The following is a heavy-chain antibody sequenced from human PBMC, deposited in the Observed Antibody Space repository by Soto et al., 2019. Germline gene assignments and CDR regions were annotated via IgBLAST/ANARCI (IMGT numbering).Heavy chain of an antibody. CDR1: GGSFSGYY. CDR3: ARSGRMYYYDSRGYYTGYYYYYGMDV. J-gene: IGHJ6*02. D-gene: IGHD3-22*01. CDR2: INHSGST. Sequence: PSETLSLTCAVYGGSFSGYYWSWIRQPPGKGLEWIGEINHSGSTNYNPSLKSRVTISVDTSKNQFSLKLSSVTAADTAVYYCARSGRMYYYDSRGYYTGYYYYYGMDVWGQGTTVTVSS. V-gene: IGHV4-34*01.